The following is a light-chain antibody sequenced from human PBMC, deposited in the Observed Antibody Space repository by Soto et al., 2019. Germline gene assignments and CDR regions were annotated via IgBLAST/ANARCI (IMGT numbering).Light chain of an antibody. V-gene: IGKV3-15*01. CDR1: QSIRTN. CDR3: QQYYHWTSIT. CDR2: GAS. J-gene: IGKJ5*01. Sequence: EIVMTQSPATLSVSPGERAILSCSASQSIRTNVAWYQQRPGQAPRLLIYGASTRATNIPARFSGRGSGTEFNPTISSPQSEDCASDYCQQYYHWTSITFGQGTRLEF.